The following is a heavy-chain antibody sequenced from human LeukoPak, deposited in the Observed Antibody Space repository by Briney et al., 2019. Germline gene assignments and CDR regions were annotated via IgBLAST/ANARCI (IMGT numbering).Heavy chain of an antibody. J-gene: IGHJ4*02. CDR2: IYYSGST. CDR1: GGSIGSGGYY. V-gene: IGHV4-31*03. CDR3: ARAATVLLWFGELSPTRFDY. Sequence: PSQALSLTCTVSGGSIGSGGYYWSWIRQHPGKGLEWIGYIYYSGSTYYNPSLKSRVTISVDTSKNQFSLKLSSVTAADTAVYYCARAATVLLWFGELSPTRFDYWGQGTLVTVSS. D-gene: IGHD3-10*01.